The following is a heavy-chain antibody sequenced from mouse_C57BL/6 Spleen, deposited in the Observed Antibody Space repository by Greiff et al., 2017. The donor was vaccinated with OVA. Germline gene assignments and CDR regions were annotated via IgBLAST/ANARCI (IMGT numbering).Heavy chain of an antibody. V-gene: IGHV3-5*01. Sequence: EVKLEESGPGLVKPSQPVFLTCTVTGISITTGNYRWSWIRQFPGNKLEWIGYIYYSGTITYNPSLTSRTTITRDTPKNQFFLEMNSLTSEDTATYYCARDSTTGYFDVWGTGTTVTVSS. CDR1: GISITTGNYR. D-gene: IGHD1-1*01. CDR2: IYYSGTI. CDR3: ARDSTTGYFDV. J-gene: IGHJ1*03.